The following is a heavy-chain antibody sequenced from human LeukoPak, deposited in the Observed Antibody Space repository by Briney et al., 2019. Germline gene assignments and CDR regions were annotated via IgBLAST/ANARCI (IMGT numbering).Heavy chain of an antibody. CDR3: ARTPGITVGHFDY. CDR2: IYPGDSDP. V-gene: IGHV5-51*01. D-gene: IGHD6-19*01. Sequence: GESLKISCQGSGYTFTNYWIGWVRPMPGKGLEWMGLIYPGDSDPRYSPSFQGQVTIPADKSINTAYLQWSSLKASDTAMYYCARTPGITVGHFDYWGQGTLVTVSS. CDR1: GYTFTNYW. J-gene: IGHJ4*02.